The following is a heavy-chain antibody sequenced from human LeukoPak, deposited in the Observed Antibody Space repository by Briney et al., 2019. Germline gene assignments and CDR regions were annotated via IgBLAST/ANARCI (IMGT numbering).Heavy chain of an antibody. CDR3: ATKTARGVAASRFDY. D-gene: IGHD2-15*01. CDR2: IYYSGST. Sequence: KASETLSLTCTVSGGSISSYYWSWIRQPPGKGLEWIGYIYYSGSTNYNPSLKSRVTISVDTSKNQFSLKLSSVTAADTAVYYCATKTARGVAASRFDYWGQGTLVTVSS. V-gene: IGHV4-59*01. J-gene: IGHJ4*02. CDR1: GGSISSYY.